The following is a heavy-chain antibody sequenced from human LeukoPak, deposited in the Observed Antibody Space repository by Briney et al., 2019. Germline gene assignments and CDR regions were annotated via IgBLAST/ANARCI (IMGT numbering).Heavy chain of an antibody. CDR3: AKGTLESGRGSTCYPLDY. Sequence: PGGSLRLSCAASGFTFSSYAMNWLRQAPGKGLEWGSIISCGGSTKYYPDSVKGRFTISRDNSKNTLYLQMNSVRADDTAVYYGAKGTLESGRGSTCYPLDYWGLGTLVTVSS. CDR2: ISCGGSTK. D-gene: IGHD2-15*01. J-gene: IGHJ4*02. V-gene: IGHV3-23*03. CDR1: GFTFSSYA.